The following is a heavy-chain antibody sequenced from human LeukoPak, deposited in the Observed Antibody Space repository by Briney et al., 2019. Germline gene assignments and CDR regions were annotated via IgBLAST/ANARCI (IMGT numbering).Heavy chain of an antibody. CDR2: INPNSGGT. J-gene: IGHJ6*03. D-gene: IGHD6-6*01. CDR1: GYTFAGYY. Sequence: GASVKVSCKASGYTFAGYYMHWVRQAPGQGLEWMGWINPNSGGTNYAQKFQGRVTMTRDTPISTAYMELSRLRSDDTAVYYCARTYSSSSDYYYYMDVWGKGTTVTVSS. CDR3: ARTYSSSSDYYYYMDV. V-gene: IGHV1-2*02.